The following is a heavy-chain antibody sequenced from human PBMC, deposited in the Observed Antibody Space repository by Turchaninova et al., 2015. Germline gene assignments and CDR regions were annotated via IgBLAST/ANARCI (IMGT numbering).Heavy chain of an antibody. CDR1: SVSIGIYY. D-gene: IGHD1-1*01. V-gene: IGHV4-59*08. CDR2: THYNGRT. Sequence: GPGLVKPSETLSLTCTVSSVSIGIYYWSWIRQPPGKGLEWIAYTHYNGRTKYNPSLKSRVTISMDTSKNQVALKVSSVTAADTALYYCARHQLRGDSAFDSWGRGTLVTVSS. J-gene: IGHJ4*02. CDR3: ARHQLRGDSAFDS.